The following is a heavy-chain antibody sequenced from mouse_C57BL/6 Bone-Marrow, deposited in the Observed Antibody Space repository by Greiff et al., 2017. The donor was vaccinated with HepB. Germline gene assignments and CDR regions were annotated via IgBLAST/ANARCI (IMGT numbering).Heavy chain of an antibody. CDR3: SRGAY. J-gene: IGHJ3*01. CDR2: IYPGDGDT. Sequence: VQLQQSGAELVKPGASVKISCKASGYAFSSYWMNWVKQRPGKGLEWIGHIYPGDGDTNYNRTFKGKATLTADKSSSTAYMQLSGLSSEESAVYFCSRGAYWGQGTLVTVSA. CDR1: GYAFSSYW. V-gene: IGHV1-80*01.